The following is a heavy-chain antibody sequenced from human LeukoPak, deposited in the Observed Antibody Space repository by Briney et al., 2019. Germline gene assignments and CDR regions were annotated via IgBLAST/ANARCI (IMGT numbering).Heavy chain of an antibody. CDR3: ARGGESSGYYYADY. D-gene: IGHD3-22*01. Sequence: GGSLRLSCAASRLTFSSYAMSWVRQAPGKGLEWVSGISGSDAGTHYADSVKGRFTISRDNSINTLYLQMNSLRAEDTSVYFCARGGESSGYYYADYWGQGTLVTVSS. CDR1: RLTFSSYA. CDR2: ISGSDAGT. V-gene: IGHV3-23*01. J-gene: IGHJ4*02.